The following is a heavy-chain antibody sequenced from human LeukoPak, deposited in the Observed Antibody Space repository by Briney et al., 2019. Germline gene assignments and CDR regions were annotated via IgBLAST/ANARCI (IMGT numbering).Heavy chain of an antibody. D-gene: IGHD1-26*01. CDR2: INAGNGNT. CDR3: ARDSGSYVYSYYFDY. Sequence: GASVKVSCKASGYTFTSYAMHWVRQDPGQRLEWMGWINAGNGNTKYSQKFQGRVTITRDTSASTAYMELSSLRSEDTAVYYCARDSGSYVYSYYFDYWGQGTLVTVSS. J-gene: IGHJ4*02. V-gene: IGHV1-3*01. CDR1: GYTFTSYA.